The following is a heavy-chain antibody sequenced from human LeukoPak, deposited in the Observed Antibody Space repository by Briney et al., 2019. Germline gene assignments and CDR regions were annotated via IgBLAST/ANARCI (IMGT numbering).Heavy chain of an antibody. V-gene: IGHV3-23*01. CDR2: ISGSGGST. J-gene: IGHJ4*02. Sequence: GGSLRLSCAASGFTFSSYAMSWVRQAPGKGLEWVSSISGSGGSTYYADSVKGRFTISRDNSKNTLYLQTNSLRAEDTAVYYCAKDPRIAVALYYFDYWGQGTLVTVSS. CDR3: AKDPRIAVALYYFDY. CDR1: GFTFSSYA. D-gene: IGHD6-19*01.